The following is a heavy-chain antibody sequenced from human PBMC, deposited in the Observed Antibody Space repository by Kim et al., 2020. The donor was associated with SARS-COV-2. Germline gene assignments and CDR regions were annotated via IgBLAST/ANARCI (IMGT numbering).Heavy chain of an antibody. CDR1: GFTFSSYW. CDR3: ARDFPHRFWELLTYYYYYGMDV. J-gene: IGHJ6*02. V-gene: IGHV3-7*01. D-gene: IGHD1-26*01. CDR2: IKQDGSEK. Sequence: GGSLRLSCAASGFTFSSYWMSWVRQAPGKGLEWVANIKQDGSEKYYVDSVKGRFTISRDNAKNSLYLQMNSLRAEDTAVYYCARDFPHRFWELLTYYYYYGMDVWGQGTTVTVSS.